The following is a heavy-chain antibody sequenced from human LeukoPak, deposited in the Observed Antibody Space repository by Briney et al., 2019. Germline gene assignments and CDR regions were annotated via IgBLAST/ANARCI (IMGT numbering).Heavy chain of an antibody. V-gene: IGHV1-69*13. CDR1: GGTFSSYA. D-gene: IGHD6-13*01. J-gene: IGHJ1*01. Sequence: ASVKVSCKASGGTFSSYAISWVRQAPGQGLEWMGGIIPIFGTANYAQKFQGRVTITADESTSTAYMELSSLRSEDTAVYYCARDGDSSSWYRGEYFQHWGQGTLVTVSS. CDR2: IIPIFGTA. CDR3: ARDGDSSSWYRGEYFQH.